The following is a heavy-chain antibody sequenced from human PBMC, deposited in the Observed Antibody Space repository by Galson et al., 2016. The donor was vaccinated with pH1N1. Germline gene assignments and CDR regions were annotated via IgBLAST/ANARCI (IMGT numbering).Heavy chain of an antibody. D-gene: IGHD4-17*01. V-gene: IGHV4-30-4*01. CDR2: IYYSGIT. CDR3: ARGAYGDYVGFFDY. J-gene: IGHJ4*02. CDR1: GGSISSGDYH. Sequence: CTVSGGSISSGDYHWSWIRQPPGKGLEWIGYIYYSGITYYNPSLKSRVTISVDTSKNQFSLKLSSVTAADTAVYYCARGAYGDYVGFFDYWGQGTLVTVSS.